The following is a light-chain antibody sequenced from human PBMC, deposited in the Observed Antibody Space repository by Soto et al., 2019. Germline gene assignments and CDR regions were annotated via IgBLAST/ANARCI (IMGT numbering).Light chain of an antibody. J-gene: IGKJ1*01. CDR1: QGIRND. CDR2: AAS. CDR3: LQDYSYPRT. Sequence: AIQMTQSPSSLSASVGDRVTITCRASQGIRNDLGWYQQRPGKAPRLLIFAASNLQSGVPSRFSGSGSGTDFSLTITSLQPEVFATYYCLQDYSYPRTFGQGTKVEIK. V-gene: IGKV1-6*01.